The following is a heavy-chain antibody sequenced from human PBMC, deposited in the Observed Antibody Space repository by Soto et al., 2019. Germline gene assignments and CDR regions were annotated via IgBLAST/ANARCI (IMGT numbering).Heavy chain of an antibody. D-gene: IGHD6-19*01. CDR2: IYYSGST. CDR3: ARELSGGWYGAFDI. CDR1: GGSISSYY. V-gene: IGHV4-59*01. J-gene: IGHJ3*02. Sequence: SETLSLTCTVSGGSISSYYWSWIRQPPGKGLEWIGYIYYSGSTNYNPSLKSRVTISVDTSKNQFSLKLSSVTAADTAVYYRARELSGGWYGAFDIWGQGTMVTVSS.